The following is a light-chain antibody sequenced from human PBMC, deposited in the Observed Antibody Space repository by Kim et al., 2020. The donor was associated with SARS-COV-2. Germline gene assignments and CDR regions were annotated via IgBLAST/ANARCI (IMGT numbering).Light chain of an antibody. Sequence: QSVLTQPPSVSAAPGQEVTISCSGSNSNIGRNFVSWYQQLPGTAPKLLIYDNNKRPSGIPDRFSASKSGTSTTLGITGLQTGDEGDYYCGVWDTSLSAGVFGGGTQLTVL. CDR1: NSNIGRNF. CDR2: DNN. J-gene: IGLJ3*02. V-gene: IGLV1-51*01. CDR3: GVWDTSLSAGV.